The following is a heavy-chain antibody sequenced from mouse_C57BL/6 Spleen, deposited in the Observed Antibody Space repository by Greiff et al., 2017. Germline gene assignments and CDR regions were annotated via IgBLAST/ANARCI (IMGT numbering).Heavy chain of an antibody. V-gene: IGHV1-59*01. CDR3: ARRGVGDFDY. D-gene: IGHD1-1*02. CDR2: IDPSDSYT. Sequence: VQLQQSGAELVKPGASVKISCKASGYTFTSYWMHWVKQRPGQGLEWIGVIDPSDSYTNYNQKFKGKATLTVDTSSSTAYMQLSSLTSEDSAVYYCARRGVGDFDYWGQGTTLTVSS. J-gene: IGHJ2*01. CDR1: GYTFTSYW.